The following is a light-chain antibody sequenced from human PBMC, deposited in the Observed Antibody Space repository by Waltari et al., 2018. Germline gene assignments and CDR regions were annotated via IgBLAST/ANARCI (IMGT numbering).Light chain of an antibody. CDR2: NNN. J-gene: IGLJ1*01. Sequence: QSLLTQPPSASGTPGQRVTISCSGDSSNIGRSPVRCYHQLPGTAPNLLIYNNNRRPSGVPDRFSGSQSGTSASLAISGLQSEDEADYYCAAWDDSLTGPVFGTGTKVTVL. CDR3: AAWDDSLTGPV. V-gene: IGLV1-44*01. CDR1: SSNIGRSP.